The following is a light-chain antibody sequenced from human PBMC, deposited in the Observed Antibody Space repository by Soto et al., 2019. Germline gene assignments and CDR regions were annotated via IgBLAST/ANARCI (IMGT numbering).Light chain of an antibody. CDR2: LNSDGSH. CDR1: RGHSSYP. Sequence: QPVLTQSPSASASLGAPVKLTCTLSRGHSSYPIAWHQQQPEKGPRYLMKLNSDGSHRKGDGIPDRFSGSSSGAERYLTISSLQSEDEADYYCQTWDTGSWVFGGGTKVTVL. J-gene: IGLJ3*02. CDR3: QTWDTGSWV. V-gene: IGLV4-69*01.